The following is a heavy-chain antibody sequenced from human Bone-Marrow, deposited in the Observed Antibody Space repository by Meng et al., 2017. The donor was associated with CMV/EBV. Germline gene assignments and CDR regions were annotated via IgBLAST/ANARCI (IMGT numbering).Heavy chain of an antibody. CDR1: GGSISSYY. D-gene: IGHD1-14*01. CDR3: AKVGQTVRKRYFYGVDV. CDR2: IYYSGST. V-gene: IGHV4-59*01. Sequence: SETLSLTCTVSGGSISSYYWSWIRQPPGKGLEWIGYIYYSGSTNYNPSLKSRVTISVDTSKNQFSLKLSSVTAADTAVYYCAKVGQTVRKRYFYGVDVWGRGTTVTVSS. J-gene: IGHJ6*01.